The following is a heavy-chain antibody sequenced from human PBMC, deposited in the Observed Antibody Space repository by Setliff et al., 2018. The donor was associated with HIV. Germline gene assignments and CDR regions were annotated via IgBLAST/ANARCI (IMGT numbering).Heavy chain of an antibody. V-gene: IGHV4-39*02. CDR1: GGSISSSSDY. J-gene: IGHJ6*03. Sequence: SETLSLTCTVSGGSISSSSDYWGWIRQPPGKGLEWIGYIYYSGSTYYNPSLKSRLTISVDTSTNHFSLKLSSVAAADTAVYYCARLVGYYRSDNANYYYMDVWGKGTTVTV. CDR2: IYYSGST. CDR3: ARLVGYYRSDNANYYYMDV. D-gene: IGHD3-16*02.